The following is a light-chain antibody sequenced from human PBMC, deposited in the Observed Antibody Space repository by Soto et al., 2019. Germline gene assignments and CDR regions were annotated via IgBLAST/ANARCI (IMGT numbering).Light chain of an antibody. V-gene: IGKV3-15*01. CDR1: QSVSSN. CDR2: GAS. J-gene: IGKJ5*01. CDR3: QQYQNWPLIT. Sequence: EIVLKQSPGTLSLSPGERATLSCRASQSVSSNLAWYQQKPGQAPRLLIYGASTRATGIPDRFSGSGSGTEFTLTISSLQSEDFADYYCQQYQNWPLITFGQGTLLEI.